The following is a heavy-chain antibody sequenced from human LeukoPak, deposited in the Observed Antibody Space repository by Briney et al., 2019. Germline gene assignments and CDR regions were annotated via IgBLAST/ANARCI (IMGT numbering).Heavy chain of an antibody. D-gene: IGHD2-2*01. J-gene: IGHJ3*02. CDR1: GDSVSSNSAA. CDR2: TYYRSKWYN. V-gene: IGHV6-1*01. CDR3: ARSLRLGYCSSTSCYGAFDI. Sequence: SRTLSLTCAISGDSVSSNSAAWNWLRQSPSRGLEWLGRTYYRSKWYNDYAGYVKSQITINPDTSKNQFSLQLNSVTPEDTAVYYCARSLRLGYCSSTSCYGAFDIWGQGTMVTVSS.